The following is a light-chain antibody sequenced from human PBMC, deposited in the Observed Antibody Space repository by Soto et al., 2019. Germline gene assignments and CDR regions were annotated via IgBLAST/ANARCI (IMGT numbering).Light chain of an antibody. V-gene: IGKV3-15*01. J-gene: IGKJ4*01. CDR1: QSVSTN. CDR3: QQYNDWPLT. Sequence: EIVVAQAPAPPSVSPGERGSLSCRASQSVSTNLAWYQQKPAQAPRLLIYGASTRATGIPGRFSGGGSGTEFTLTISSLQSADFAVYYCQQYNDWPLTFGGGTKVDIK. CDR2: GAS.